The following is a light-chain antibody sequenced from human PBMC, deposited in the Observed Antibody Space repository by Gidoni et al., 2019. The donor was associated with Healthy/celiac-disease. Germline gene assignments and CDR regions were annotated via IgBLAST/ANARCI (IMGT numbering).Light chain of an antibody. V-gene: IGKV3-15*01. CDR2: GAS. CDR3: QQYNNWPRWT. J-gene: IGKJ1*01. CDR1: QSVSSN. Sequence: EIAMTQSPATLSVSPGERATLSCRASQSVSSNLAWYQQKPGQAPRLLIEGASTRATGIPARFSGSGSVTEFTLTISSLQSEDFAVYYCQQYNNWPRWTFGQGTKVEIK.